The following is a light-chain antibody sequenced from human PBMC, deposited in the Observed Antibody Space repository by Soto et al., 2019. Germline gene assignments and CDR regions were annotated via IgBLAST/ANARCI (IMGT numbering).Light chain of an antibody. J-gene: IGLJ2*01. CDR1: SSDVGSYNR. CDR3: SSYTSSSTVV. Sequence: QSALTQPPSVSGSPGQSVTISCTGTSSDVGSYNRVSWYQQSPGTAPKLKIYEVSNRPSGVPDRFSGSKSGNTASLTISGLQAEDEADYYCSSYTSSSTVVFGGGTQLTVL. CDR2: EVS. V-gene: IGLV2-18*02.